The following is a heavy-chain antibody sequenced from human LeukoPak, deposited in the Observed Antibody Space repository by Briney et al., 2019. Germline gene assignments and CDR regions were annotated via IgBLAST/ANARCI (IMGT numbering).Heavy chain of an antibody. CDR3: ATGYGDFRVEGRYFYS. D-gene: IGHD4-17*01. V-gene: IGHV4-59*01. Sequence: SETLSLTCTVSDGFITNYYWSWVRQPLGKGLEFIGYVHYSGTTNYNPSLRSRVTISIDTSKKHFFLKLNSVTAADTAVYYCATGYGDFRVEGRYFYSWGQGTLVTVSS. J-gene: IGHJ4*02. CDR1: DGFITNYY. CDR2: VHYSGTT.